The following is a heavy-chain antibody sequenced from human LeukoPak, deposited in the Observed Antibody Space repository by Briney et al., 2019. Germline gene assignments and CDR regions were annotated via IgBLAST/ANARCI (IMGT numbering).Heavy chain of an antibody. V-gene: IGHV3-9*01. D-gene: IGHD6-13*01. CDR2: ISWNSGSI. Sequence: GGSLRLSCAASGFTFDDYAMHWVRQAPGKGLELVSGISWNSGSIGYADSVKGRFTISRDNAKNSLYLQMNNLRAEDTALYYCAKDLRRSSWSVFDYWGQGTLVTVSP. CDR1: GFTFDDYA. J-gene: IGHJ4*02. CDR3: AKDLRRSSWSVFDY.